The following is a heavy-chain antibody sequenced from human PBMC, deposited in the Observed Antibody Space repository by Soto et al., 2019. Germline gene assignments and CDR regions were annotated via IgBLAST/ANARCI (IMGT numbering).Heavy chain of an antibody. J-gene: IGHJ3*02. CDR3: ARELPGGYGDYVTGAFDI. CDR2: INWNGGST. V-gene: IGHV3-20*04. Sequence: EVQLVESGGGVVRPGGSLRLSCAASGFTFDDYGMSWVRQAPGKGLEWVSGINWNGGSTGYADSVKGRFTISRDNAKNSLYLQMNSLRAEYTALYYCARELPGGYGDYVTGAFDIWGQGTMVTVSS. D-gene: IGHD4-17*01. CDR1: GFTFDDYG.